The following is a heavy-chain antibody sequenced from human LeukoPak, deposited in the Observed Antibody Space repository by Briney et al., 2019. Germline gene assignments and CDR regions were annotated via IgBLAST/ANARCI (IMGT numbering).Heavy chain of an antibody. J-gene: IGHJ4*02. V-gene: IGHV3-33*01. D-gene: IGHD1-7*01. Sequence: GGSLRLSCAAPGFTFSSYGMHWVRQARGKGLEWVAVIWYDGSNKYYADSVKGRFTISRDNSKNTLYLQMNSLRAEDTAVYYCASWNYEGGYFDYWGQGTLVTVSS. CDR1: GFTFSSYG. CDR3: ASWNYEGGYFDY. CDR2: IWYDGSNK.